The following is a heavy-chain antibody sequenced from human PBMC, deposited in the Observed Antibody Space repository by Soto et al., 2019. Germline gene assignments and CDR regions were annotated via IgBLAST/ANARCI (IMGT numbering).Heavy chain of an antibody. CDR2: IKQDGSEK. D-gene: IGHD6-13*01. Sequence: GGSLRLSCAASGFTFSSYWMSWDRQAPGKGLEWVANIKQDGSEKYYVDSVKGRFTISRDNAKNSLYLQMNSLRAEATAVYYCARAARIAAAGPVYYYYGMDVWCQGTTVTVSS. CDR3: ARAARIAAAGPVYYYYGMDV. CDR1: GFTFSSYW. J-gene: IGHJ6*02. V-gene: IGHV3-7*03.